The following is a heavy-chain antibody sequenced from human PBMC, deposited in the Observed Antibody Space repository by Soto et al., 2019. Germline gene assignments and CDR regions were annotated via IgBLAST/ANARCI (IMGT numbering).Heavy chain of an antibody. CDR1: GYTFTSYD. CDR3: ARSVEWLASFDY. CDR2: MNPNSGNT. V-gene: IGHV1-8*01. Sequence: QVQLVQSGAEVKKPGASVKVSCKASGYTFTSYDINWVRQATGQGLEWMGWMNPNSGNTGYVHKFQGRVTMTRNTSISTAYMELSSLRSDDTAGYYCARSVEWLASFDYWGQGTLVTVSS. D-gene: IGHD6-19*01. J-gene: IGHJ4*02.